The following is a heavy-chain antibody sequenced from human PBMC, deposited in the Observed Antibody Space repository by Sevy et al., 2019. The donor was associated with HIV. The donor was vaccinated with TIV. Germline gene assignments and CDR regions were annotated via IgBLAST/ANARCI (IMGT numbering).Heavy chain of an antibody. D-gene: IGHD2-15*01. CDR2: ISSSSSYI. V-gene: IGHV3-21*01. J-gene: IGHJ6*02. Sequence: GGSLRLSCAASGFTFSSYSMNWVRQAPGKGLEWVSSISSSSSYIYYAGSVKGRFTISRDNAKNSLYLQMNSLRAEDTAVYYCARKGGMEYCSGGSCYPTGYYYYYGMDVWGQGTTVTVSS. CDR3: ARKGGMEYCSGGSCYPTGYYYYYGMDV. CDR1: GFTFSSYS.